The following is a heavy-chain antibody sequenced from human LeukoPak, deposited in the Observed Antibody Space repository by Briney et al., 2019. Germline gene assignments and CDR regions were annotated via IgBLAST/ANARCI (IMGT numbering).Heavy chain of an antibody. CDR2: IYHSGST. D-gene: IGHD3-10*01. CDR1: GGSISSGGYS. CDR3: ATSSGGSGTYFDY. Sequence: PSQTLSLTCAVSGGSISSGGYSWTWIRQPPGKGLEWIGYIYHSGSTYYNPSLKSRVTISVDRSKNQFPLRPSSVTAADTAVYYCATSSGGSGTYFDYWGQGTLVAVSS. J-gene: IGHJ4*02. V-gene: IGHV4-30-2*01.